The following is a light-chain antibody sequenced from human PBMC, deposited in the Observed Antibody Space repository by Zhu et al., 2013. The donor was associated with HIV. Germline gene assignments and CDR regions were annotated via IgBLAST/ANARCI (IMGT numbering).Light chain of an antibody. CDR3: QHYDNLPLT. J-gene: IGKJ4*01. CDR1: QSISSW. V-gene: IGKV1-5*01. CDR2: DAS. Sequence: DIQMTQSPSTLSASVGDRVTITCRASQSISSWLAWYQQKPGKAPKLLIYDASSLESGVPSRFSGSGSGTEFTLTISSLQPDDFATYYCQHYDNLPLTFGGGTKVEIK.